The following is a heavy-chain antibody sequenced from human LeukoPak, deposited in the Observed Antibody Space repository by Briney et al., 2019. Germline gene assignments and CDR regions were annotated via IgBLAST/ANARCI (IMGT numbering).Heavy chain of an antibody. CDR2: IYTSGST. Sequence: SETLSLTCTVSGGSISSGSYYWSWIRQPAGKGLEWIGRIYTSGSTNYNPSLKSRVTISVDTSKNQFPLKLSSVTAADTAVYYCARGRRYGAFDIWGQGTMVTVSS. CDR1: GGSISSGSYY. CDR3: ARGRRYGAFDI. V-gene: IGHV4-61*02. D-gene: IGHD1-14*01. J-gene: IGHJ3*02.